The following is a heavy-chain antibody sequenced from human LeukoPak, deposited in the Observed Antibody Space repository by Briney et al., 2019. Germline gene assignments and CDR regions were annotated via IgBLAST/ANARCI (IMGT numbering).Heavy chain of an antibody. CDR1: GGSISSYQ. CDR3: ARGLRGYSYLRPFDY. CDR2: IYDSGSA. Sequence: SETLSLTCTVSGGSISSYQWSWIRQPPGKGLEWIGNIYDSGSANYNPSLKSRVTISVDTSKNQFSLKLSSVTAADTAVYYCARGLRGYSYLRPFDYWGQGTLVTVSS. J-gene: IGHJ4*02. D-gene: IGHD5-18*01. V-gene: IGHV4-59*12.